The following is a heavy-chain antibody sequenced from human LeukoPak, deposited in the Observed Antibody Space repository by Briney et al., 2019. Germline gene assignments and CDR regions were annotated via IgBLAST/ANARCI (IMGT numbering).Heavy chain of an antibody. CDR3: ARGIAAVPIDY. Sequence: SEALSLTCAVYGGSFGGYYWSWIRQPPGKGLEWIGEINHSGSTNYNPSLKSRVTISVDTSKNQFSLKLSSVTAADTAVYYCARGIAAVPIDYWGQGTLVTVSS. CDR1: GGSFGGYY. J-gene: IGHJ4*02. D-gene: IGHD6-13*01. CDR2: INHSGST. V-gene: IGHV4-34*01.